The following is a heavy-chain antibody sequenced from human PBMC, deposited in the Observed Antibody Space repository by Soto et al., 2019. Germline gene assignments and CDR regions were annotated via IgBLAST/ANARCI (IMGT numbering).Heavy chain of an antibody. D-gene: IGHD6-25*01. J-gene: IGHJ5*02. Sequence: PSETLSLTCTVSGDSISSGDRYWSWIRQPPGKGLEWIGYIYHSDSTFYNPSLKSRVTISVDTSKNQFSLKLSSVTAADTAVYYCARASGVNWFDPWGQGTLVTVSS. CDR2: IYHSDST. V-gene: IGHV4-30-4*01. CDR1: GDSISSGDRY. CDR3: ARASGVNWFDP.